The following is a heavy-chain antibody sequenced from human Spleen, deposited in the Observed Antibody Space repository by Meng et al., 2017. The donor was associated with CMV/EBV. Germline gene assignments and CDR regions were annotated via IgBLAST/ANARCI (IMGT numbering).Heavy chain of an antibody. J-gene: IGHJ4*02. V-gene: IGHV4-59*01. CDR1: GSSISVYY. CDR3: VRAAAAGTVDY. CDR2: IYDSGRT. D-gene: IGHD6-13*01. Sequence: SETLSLTCTVSGSSISVYYWSWIRQPPGKGLEWIGYIYDSGRTNYNPSLKSRVTISVDTSKNQFSLRLSSVTAADSAVYYCVRAAAAGTVDYWGQGTLVTVSS.